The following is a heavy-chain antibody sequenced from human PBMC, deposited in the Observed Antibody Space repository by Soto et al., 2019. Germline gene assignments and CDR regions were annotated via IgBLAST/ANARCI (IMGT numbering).Heavy chain of an antibody. J-gene: IGHJ4*02. CDR3: ARQGECSGSYYTPTDS. Sequence: QVQLQESGPGLVKPSETLSLTCTVSGGSISSYYWSWIRQPPGKGLEWIGYIYYSGSTNYNPSHKRRVTISVDTSKNQFSLKLSSVTAADTAVYHCARQGECSGSYYTPTDSWGQGTLVTVSS. D-gene: IGHD3-10*02. V-gene: IGHV4-59*08. CDR2: IYYSGST. CDR1: GGSISSYY.